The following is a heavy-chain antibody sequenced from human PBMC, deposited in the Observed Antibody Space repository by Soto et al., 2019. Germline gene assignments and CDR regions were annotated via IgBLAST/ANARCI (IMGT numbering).Heavy chain of an antibody. J-gene: IGHJ6*02. CDR3: ARDTMRMVRGVAEYYYYGMDV. Sequence: GASVKVSCKASGGTFSSYAISWVRQAPGRGLEWMGGIIPIFGTANYAQKFQGRVTITADESTSTAYMELSSLRSEDTAVYYCARDTMRMVRGVAEYYYYGMDVWGQGTTVTVSS. V-gene: IGHV1-69*13. CDR2: IIPIFGTA. D-gene: IGHD3-10*01. CDR1: GGTFSSYA.